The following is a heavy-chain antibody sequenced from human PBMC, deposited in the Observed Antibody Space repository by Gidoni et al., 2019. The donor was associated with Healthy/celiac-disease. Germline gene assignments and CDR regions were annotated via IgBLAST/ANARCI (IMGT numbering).Heavy chain of an antibody. CDR3: VKALTGYSSGWYYYDY. D-gene: IGHD6-19*01. CDR1: GFTFSSYA. V-gene: IGHV3-64D*06. CDR2: ISSNGGST. J-gene: IGHJ4*02. Sequence: EVQLVESGGGLVQPGGSLRLSCSASGFTFSSYAMHWVRQAPGKGLEYVSAISSNGGSTYYADSVKGRFTISRDNSKKTLYLQMSSLRAEDTAVYYCVKALTGYSSGWYYYDYWGQGTLVTVSS.